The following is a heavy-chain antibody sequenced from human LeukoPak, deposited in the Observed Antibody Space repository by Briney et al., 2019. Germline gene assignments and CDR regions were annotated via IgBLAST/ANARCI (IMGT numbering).Heavy chain of an antibody. CDR1: GFTFSTYG. Sequence: PGGSLRLSCAASGFTFSTYGMHWVRQAPGKGLEWVAFIRFDGNNNFQADSVKGRFTISRDISKNTLYLQMSSLRPDDTVVYYCAKDHYDSSGYRIDYWGQGALVTVSS. CDR3: AKDHYDSSGYRIDY. V-gene: IGHV3-30*02. CDR2: IRFDGNNN. J-gene: IGHJ4*02. D-gene: IGHD3-22*01.